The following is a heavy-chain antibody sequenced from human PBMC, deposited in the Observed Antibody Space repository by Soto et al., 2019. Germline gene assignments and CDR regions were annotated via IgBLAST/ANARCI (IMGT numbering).Heavy chain of an antibody. CDR1: GYTFTNYG. CDR2: INVYNGNT. V-gene: IGHV1-18*01. CDR3: ARGVGSGSYYNQYNLFDP. Sequence: GASVKVSCKASGYTFTNYGISWVRQAPGQGLEWMGWINVYNGNTKYAQKVQGRVTMTTDTSTSTAYMELRSLRSDDTAVYYCARGVGSGSYYNQYNLFDPWGQGTLVPVSS. D-gene: IGHD3-10*01. J-gene: IGHJ5*02.